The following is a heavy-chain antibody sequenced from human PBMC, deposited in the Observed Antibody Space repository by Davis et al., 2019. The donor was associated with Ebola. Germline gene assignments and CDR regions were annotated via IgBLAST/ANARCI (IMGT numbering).Heavy chain of an antibody. D-gene: IGHD6-6*01. Sequence: GESLKISCAASGFTFSSYSMNWVRQAPGKGLEWVSGINWNGGSTGYADSVKGRFTISRDNAKNSLYLQMNSLRAEDTALYYCARVPVYSSSDPYYFDYWGQGTLVTVSS. J-gene: IGHJ4*02. CDR3: ARVPVYSSSDPYYFDY. CDR2: INWNGGST. CDR1: GFTFSSYS. V-gene: IGHV3-20*04.